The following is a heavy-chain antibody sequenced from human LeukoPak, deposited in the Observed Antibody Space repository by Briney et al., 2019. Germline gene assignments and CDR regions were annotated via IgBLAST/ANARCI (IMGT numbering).Heavy chain of an antibody. V-gene: IGHV3-23*01. Sequence: GGSLRLSCVASGFTFGTSAMNWVRQAPGKGLEWVSSISDSSTYTYYADSVKGRFTISRDNSKNTLYLQMNSLRAEDTAVYYCAKRNYMDVWGKGTTVTISS. CDR2: ISDSSTYT. CDR1: GFTFGTSA. CDR3: AKRNYMDV. J-gene: IGHJ6*03.